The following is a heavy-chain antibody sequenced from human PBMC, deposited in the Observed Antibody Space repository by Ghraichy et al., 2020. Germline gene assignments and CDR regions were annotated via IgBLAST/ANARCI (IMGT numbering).Heavy chain of an antibody. CDR1: GFTFSSYE. V-gene: IGHV3-48*03. J-gene: IGHJ5*02. CDR3: AKQPKYGDPAAS. CDR2: IYATGTTI. Sequence: GGSLRLSCAASGFTFSSYEMHWVRQAPGKGLEWIAYIYATGTTIYYADSVRGRFTIFRDNARNSLYLQMNRLRAEDTAVYYCAKQPKYGDPAASWGQGTLVTVSS. D-gene: IGHD4-17*01.